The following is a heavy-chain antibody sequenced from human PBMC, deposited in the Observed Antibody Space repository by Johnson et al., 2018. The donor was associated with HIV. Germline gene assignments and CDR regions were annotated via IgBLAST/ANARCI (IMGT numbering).Heavy chain of an antibody. CDR2: ISYDGSNK. CDR3: ARGIPAATRGYAFDI. D-gene: IGHD2-2*01. Sequence: QVQLVESGGSVVQPGRSLRLSCAASGFTFSSYALHWVRQAPDKGLAWVAVISYDGSNKYYTDSVRGRFTISRANSKNTLYVQMNSLRAEDTAVYYCARGIPAATRGYAFDIWGQGTMVTVSS. V-gene: IGHV3-30-3*01. J-gene: IGHJ3*02. CDR1: GFTFSSYA.